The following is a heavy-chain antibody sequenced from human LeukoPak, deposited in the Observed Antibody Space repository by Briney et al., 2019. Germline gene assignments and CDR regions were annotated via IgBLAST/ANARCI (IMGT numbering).Heavy chain of an antibody. J-gene: IGHJ4*02. CDR2: ISAYNGNT. V-gene: IGHV1-18*01. D-gene: IGHD3-22*01. Sequence: ASVKVSCKASGYTFTSYGISWVRQAPGQGLEWMGWISAYNGNTNYAQKLQGRVTMTTDTSTSTAYMELRSLRSDDTAVYYCARDSGRRITTIVPAIDYWGQGTLVTVSS. CDR1: GYTFTSYG. CDR3: ARDSGRRITTIVPAIDY.